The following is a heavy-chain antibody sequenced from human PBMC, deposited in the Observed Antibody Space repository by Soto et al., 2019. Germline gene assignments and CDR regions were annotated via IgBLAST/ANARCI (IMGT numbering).Heavy chain of an antibody. J-gene: IGHJ5*02. V-gene: IGHV3-33*01. CDR2: IWYDGSNK. CDR3: ARELGELDWFDP. CDR1: GFTFSSYG. Sequence: AGGSLRLSCAASGFTFSSYGMHWVRQAPGKGLEWVAVIWYDGSNKYYADSVKGRFTISRDNSKNTLYLQMNSLRAEDTAVYYCARELGELDWFDPWGQGTLVTVSS. D-gene: IGHD3-10*01.